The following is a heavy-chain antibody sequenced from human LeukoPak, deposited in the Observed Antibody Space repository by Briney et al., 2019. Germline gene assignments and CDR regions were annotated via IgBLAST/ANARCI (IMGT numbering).Heavy chain of an antibody. D-gene: IGHD4-17*01. CDR2: INPNSGGT. CDR3: ARGGDGDYVILSGAFDI. V-gene: IGHV1-2*02. CDR1: GYTFTGYY. J-gene: IGHJ3*02. Sequence: ASVKVSCKASGYTFTGYYMHWVRQAPGQGLEWMGWINPNSGGTNYAQKFQGRVTITADESTSTAYMELSSLRSEDTAVYYCARGGDGDYVILSGAFDIWGQGTMVTVSS.